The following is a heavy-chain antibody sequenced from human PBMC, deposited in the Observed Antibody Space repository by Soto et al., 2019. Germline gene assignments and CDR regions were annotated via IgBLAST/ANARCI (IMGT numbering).Heavy chain of an antibody. CDR1: GFSFSAYS. D-gene: IGHD3-16*02. CDR2: IGSSSRPI. CDR3: VRDPDDYVWGSSRSDY. J-gene: IGHJ4*02. Sequence: EVQLVESGGGLGQPGGSLRLSCTASGFSFSAYSMNWVRQVPGKGLEWVSYIGSSSRPIYYADSVKGRFTISRDNAKNSLYLQMNSLRAEDTAVYACVRDPDDYVWGSSRSDYWGQGSLVTVSS. V-gene: IGHV3-48*04.